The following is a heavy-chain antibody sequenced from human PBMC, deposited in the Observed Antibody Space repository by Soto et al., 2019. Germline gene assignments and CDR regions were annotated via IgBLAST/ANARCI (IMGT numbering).Heavy chain of an antibody. J-gene: IGHJ4*02. CDR3: ASSPNYYDSSGYRGYFDY. CDR1: GYTFTSYA. Sequence: GASVKVSCKASGYTFTSYAMHWVRQAPGQRLEWMGWINAGNGNTKYSQKFQGRVTITRDTSASTAYMELSSLRSEDTAVYYCASSPNYYDSSGYRGYFDYWGQGTLVTV. CDR2: INAGNGNT. D-gene: IGHD3-22*01. V-gene: IGHV1-3*01.